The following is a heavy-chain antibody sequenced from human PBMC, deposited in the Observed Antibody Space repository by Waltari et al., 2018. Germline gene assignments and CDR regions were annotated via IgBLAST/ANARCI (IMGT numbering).Heavy chain of an antibody. J-gene: IGHJ4*02. CDR3: ARDRSQAMVGAYRHFDY. V-gene: IGHV4-39*06. CDR1: GGSINSNNDY. D-gene: IGHD5-18*01. Sequence: RLQLQESGPGLVKPSETLSLTCTVSGGSINSNNDYWDWIRQPPGKGLEWIGSIFYTGSTYYNPSLKSRVTMSVHTSTNQFALKLSSVTAADTAVYYCARDRSQAMVGAYRHFDYWGQGILVTVSS. CDR2: IFYTGST.